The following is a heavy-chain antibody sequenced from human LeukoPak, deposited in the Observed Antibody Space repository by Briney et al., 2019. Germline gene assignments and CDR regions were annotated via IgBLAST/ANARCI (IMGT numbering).Heavy chain of an antibody. J-gene: IGHJ4*02. CDR3: ARATDYYESTGSYYFDC. CDR1: GFTFSIYE. D-gene: IGHD3-22*01. V-gene: IGHV3-48*03. CDR2: ITSSGSTI. Sequence: GRSLRLSCAASGFTFSIYEMNWVRQAPGKGLEWVSSITSSGSTIHYADSVKGRFTISRDNAKNSLYLQMNSLRVDDTAIYYCARATDYYESTGSYYFDCWGQGTLVTVSS.